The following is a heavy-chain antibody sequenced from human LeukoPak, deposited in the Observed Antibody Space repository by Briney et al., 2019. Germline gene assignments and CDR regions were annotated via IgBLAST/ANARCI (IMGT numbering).Heavy chain of an antibody. CDR1: GGSISSYY. J-gene: IGHJ3*02. CDR2: IYYSGST. V-gene: IGHV4-59*01. CDR3: ARGLRFHAFDI. D-gene: IGHD5-12*01. Sequence: SETLSLTCTVSGGSISSYYWSWIRQPPGKGLEWIGYIYYSGSTNYNPSLKSRVTIPVDTSKNQFSLKLSSVTAADTAVYYCARGLRFHAFDIWGQGTMVTVSS.